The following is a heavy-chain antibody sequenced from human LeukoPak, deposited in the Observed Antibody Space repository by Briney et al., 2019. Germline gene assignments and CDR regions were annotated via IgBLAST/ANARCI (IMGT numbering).Heavy chain of an antibody. CDR1: GYTFTGYY. CDR3: ARDPCSGGSCFTFDY. J-gene: IGHJ4*02. CDR2: INPNSGGT. V-gene: IGHV1-2*02. Sequence: ASVKVSCKASGYTFTGYYMHWVRQAPGQGLEWMGWINPNSGGTNYAQKLQGRVTMTRDTSISTAYMELSRLRSDDTAVYYCARDPCSGGSCFTFDYWGQGTLVTVSS. D-gene: IGHD2-15*01.